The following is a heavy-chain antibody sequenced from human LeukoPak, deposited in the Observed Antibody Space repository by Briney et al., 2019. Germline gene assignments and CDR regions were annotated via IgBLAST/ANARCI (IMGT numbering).Heavy chain of an antibody. Sequence: SETLSLTCTVSGGSISTYYWSWIRQPPGKGLEWIGYIFYTGSTNSNPSLKSRVTISVDTSKNQFSLKLTSVTAADTAVYYCARVVYSGYDFRGAMDVWGKGTTVTVSS. J-gene: IGHJ6*03. V-gene: IGHV4-59*01. CDR3: ARVVYSGYDFRGAMDV. CDR1: GGSISTYY. CDR2: IFYTGST. D-gene: IGHD5-12*01.